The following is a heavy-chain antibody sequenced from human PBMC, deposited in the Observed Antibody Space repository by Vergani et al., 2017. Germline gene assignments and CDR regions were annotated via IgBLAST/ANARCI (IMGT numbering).Heavy chain of an antibody. V-gene: IGHV1-69*02. J-gene: IGHJ4*02. CDR3: ARACYYDRSGYYAPDY. CDR1: GGTFSSYT. D-gene: IGHD3-22*01. Sequence: VQLVQSGAEVKKPGSSVKVSCKASGGTFSSYTISWVRQAPGQGLEWMGRIIPILGIANYAQKFQGRVTITADKSTSTGYMELSSLRSEDTAVYYCARACYYDRSGYYAPDYWGQGTLVTVSS. CDR2: IIPILGIA.